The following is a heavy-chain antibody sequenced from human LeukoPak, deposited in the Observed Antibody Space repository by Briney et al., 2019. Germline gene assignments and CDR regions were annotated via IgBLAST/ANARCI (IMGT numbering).Heavy chain of an antibody. J-gene: IGHJ4*02. CDR2: ISAYNGNT. Sequence: ASVKVSCKASGYTFTSYGISWVRQAPGQGLEWMGWISAYNGNTNYAQKLQGRVTMTTDTSTSTAYMELRSLRSDDTAVYYCAILGGTVNSAPDYFDYWGQGTLVTVSS. D-gene: IGHD4-17*01. CDR1: GYTFTSYG. CDR3: AILGGTVNSAPDYFDY. V-gene: IGHV1-18*01.